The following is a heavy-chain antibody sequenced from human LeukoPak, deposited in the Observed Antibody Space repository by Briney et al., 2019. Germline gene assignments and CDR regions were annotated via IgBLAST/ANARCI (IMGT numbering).Heavy chain of an antibody. CDR2: IYYSGST. J-gene: IGHJ3*02. CDR1: GGSISSGGYH. D-gene: IGHD3-3*01. Sequence: PSETLSLTCTVSGGSISSGGYHWSWIRQHPGKGLEWIGYIYYSGSTYYNPSLKSRVTISVDTSKNQFSLKLSSVTAADTAVYYCARASGGYYDFWSGYYLDAFDIWGQGTMVTVSS. V-gene: IGHV4-31*03. CDR3: ARASGGYYDFWSGYYLDAFDI.